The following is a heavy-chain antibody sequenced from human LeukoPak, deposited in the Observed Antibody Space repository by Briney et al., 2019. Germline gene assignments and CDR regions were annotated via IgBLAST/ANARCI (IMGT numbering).Heavy chain of an antibody. J-gene: IGHJ4*02. CDR3: AGTTDYSSFLAY. CDR2: TYYRPKWHN. CDR1: GDSVSSNSGV. D-gene: IGHD4-11*01. Sequence: SQTLSLTCAISGDSVSSNSGVWNWIRQSPSRGLEWLGRTYYRPKWHNEYAESVKSRISINPDTSKNQFSLQLNSVTPEDTAEYYCAGTTDYSSFLAYWGQGTLVTVSS. V-gene: IGHV6-1*01.